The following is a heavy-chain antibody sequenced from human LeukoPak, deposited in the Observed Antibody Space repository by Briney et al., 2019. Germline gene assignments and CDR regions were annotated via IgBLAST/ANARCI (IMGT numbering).Heavy chain of an antibody. D-gene: IGHD6-25*01. J-gene: IGHJ5*02. V-gene: IGHV3-64*01. CDR2: ISSNGGST. Sequence: PGGSLRLSCAASGFTFSSYAMHWVRQAPGKGLEYVSAISSNGGSTYYANSVKGRFTISRDNSKNTLYLQMGSLRAEDMAVYYCARVVRLVAADWFDPWGQGILVTVSS. CDR3: ARVVRLVAADWFDP. CDR1: GFTFSSYA.